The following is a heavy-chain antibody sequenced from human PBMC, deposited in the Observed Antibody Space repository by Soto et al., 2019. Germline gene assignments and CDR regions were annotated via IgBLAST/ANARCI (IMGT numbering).Heavy chain of an antibody. CDR2: IYYSGSI. CDR3: GRLYSGTRPPDY. Sequence: KPSETLSLTCTVSGGSISSRSYYWGWIREPPGKGLEWIGSIYYSGSIYYNPSLKSRVSISVDTSKNQISLKLSSVTAADTAVYYCGRLYSGTRPPDYWGQGTLVTVSS. V-gene: IGHV4-39*01. D-gene: IGHD1-26*01. CDR1: GGSISSRSYY. J-gene: IGHJ4*02.